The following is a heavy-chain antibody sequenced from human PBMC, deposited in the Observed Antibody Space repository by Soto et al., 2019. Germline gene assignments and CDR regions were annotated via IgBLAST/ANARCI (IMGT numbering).Heavy chain of an antibody. V-gene: IGHV1-69*13. J-gene: IGHJ6*02. CDR2: IIPIFGTA. CDR1: GGTFSSYS. D-gene: IGHD6-13*01. Sequence: SVNVSFKAAGGTFSSYSISWVRQAPGQWLELMGGIIPIFGTANYAHKFQGRVTITADESTSKAYMELSSLRSEDTAVYYCARTRGEAAAGTGGDWYYGMEVWGQGRRVTVSS. CDR3: ARTRGEAAAGTGGDWYYGMEV.